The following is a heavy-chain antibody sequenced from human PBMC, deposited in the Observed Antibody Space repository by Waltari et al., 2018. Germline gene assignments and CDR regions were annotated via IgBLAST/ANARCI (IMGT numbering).Heavy chain of an antibody. CDR3: AREVKDIDIDGWFDP. CDR1: GYTFSDYY. J-gene: IGHJ5*02. CDR2: INPKVGGT. Sequence: QVQLVQSGAEVKRPGASVKVSCKSSGYTFSDYYIQWVRQAPGQGLEWRGGINPKVGGTKYAQKVQGRVTMTRDTSISTGYMEMSSLRSDDTAVYYCAREVKDIDIDGWFDPWGQGTLVTVSS. V-gene: IGHV1-2*02. D-gene: IGHD2-15*01.